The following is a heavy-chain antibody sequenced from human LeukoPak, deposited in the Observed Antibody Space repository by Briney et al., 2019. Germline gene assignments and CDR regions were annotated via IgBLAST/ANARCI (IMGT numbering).Heavy chain of an antibody. V-gene: IGHV4-39*02. J-gene: IGHJ4*02. D-gene: IGHD1-26*01. Sequence: SETLSLTCAVSGASISGSGYYWGWIRQPPGKGLEWIGNIYSSGSTYYNVSLQSRVTISIDTSNNHFSLRLNSVTAADTAMYYCAKSGGYGLIDYWGQGTRVTVSS. CDR1: GASISGSGYY. CDR3: AKSGGYGLIDY. CDR2: IYSSGST.